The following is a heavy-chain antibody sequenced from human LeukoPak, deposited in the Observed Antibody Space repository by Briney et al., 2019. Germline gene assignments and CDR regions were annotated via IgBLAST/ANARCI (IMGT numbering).Heavy chain of an antibody. CDR1: GFTFDDYG. Sequence: PGGSLRLSCAASGFTFDDYGMSWVRQAPGKGLEWVSGINWNGGSTGYADSVKGRFTISRDNAKNTLYLQMNSLRAEDTAVYYCASRRFLDGCYYGMDVWGQGTTVTVSS. J-gene: IGHJ6*02. V-gene: IGHV3-20*04. CDR3: ASRRFLDGCYYGMDV. CDR2: INWNGGST. D-gene: IGHD3/OR15-3a*01.